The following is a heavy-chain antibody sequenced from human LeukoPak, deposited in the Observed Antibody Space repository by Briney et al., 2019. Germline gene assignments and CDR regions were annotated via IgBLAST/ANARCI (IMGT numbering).Heavy chain of an antibody. CDR2: ITTSGST. D-gene: IGHD2-21*01. CDR1: GVTASHNA. V-gene: IGHV3-23*01. Sequence: PGGSLRLSCAASGVTASHNAMSWVRQAPGKGLEWVSGITTSGSTYYADSVKGRFTISRENSKNTLYLHMDSLRAEDTAVYYCAKAPVWNYYYGLDVWGKGTTVTVSS. J-gene: IGHJ6*04. CDR3: AKAPVWNYYYGLDV.